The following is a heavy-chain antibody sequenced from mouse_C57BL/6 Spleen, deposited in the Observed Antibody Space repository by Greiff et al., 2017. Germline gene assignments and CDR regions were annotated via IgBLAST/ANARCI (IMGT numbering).Heavy chain of an antibody. CDR1: GYTFTSYW. Sequence: QVQLQQPGAELVKPGASVKMSCKASGYTFTSYWITWVQQRPGQGLEWIGDIYPGSGSTNYNEKFKSKATLTVDTSSSTAYMQLSSLTSEDSAVYYCARWIPYDYDSYYFDYWGQGTTLTVSS. D-gene: IGHD2-4*01. CDR3: ARWIPYDYDSYYFDY. CDR2: IYPGSGST. J-gene: IGHJ2*01. V-gene: IGHV1-55*01.